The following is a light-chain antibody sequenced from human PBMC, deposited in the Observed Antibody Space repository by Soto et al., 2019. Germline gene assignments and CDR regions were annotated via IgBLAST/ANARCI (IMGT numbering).Light chain of an antibody. J-gene: IGLJ1*01. CDR2: EVS. CDR3: CSYTSSSTLEV. Sequence: QSALTQPASVSGSPGQSITISCTGTSSDVGGYNYVSWYQQHPGKAPKLMIYEVSNRPSGVSNRFSGSKSGNTASLTISGLQAADEADYYCCSYTSSSTLEVFGTGTKLTVL. CDR1: SSDVGGYNY. V-gene: IGLV2-14*01.